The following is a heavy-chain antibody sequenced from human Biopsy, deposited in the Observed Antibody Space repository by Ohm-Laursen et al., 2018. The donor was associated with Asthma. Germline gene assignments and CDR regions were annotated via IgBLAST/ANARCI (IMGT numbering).Heavy chain of an antibody. Sequence: GSLRLSCTAPGFTFGDYWMSWVRQVPGKGLEWVANIKHDGSEKNHVDSLKGRFTISRDNAKNSLYLQMNSLRAEDMAVYYCARTFHFWSPYHAEHYQLWGQGTLVTVSS. CDR3: ARTFHFWSPYHAEHYQL. CDR1: GFTFGDYW. D-gene: IGHD3-3*02. CDR2: IKHDGSEK. J-gene: IGHJ1*01. V-gene: IGHV3-7*01.